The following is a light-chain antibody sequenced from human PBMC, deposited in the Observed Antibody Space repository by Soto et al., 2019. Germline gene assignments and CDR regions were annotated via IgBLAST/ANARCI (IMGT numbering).Light chain of an antibody. CDR1: QSISTE. V-gene: IGKV3-15*01. Sequence: EIVMPQSPATLSVSPGERATLSCRASQSISTELAWYQQKPVQPPRLLIYSASTRATGVPARFPGSGSGSDFTLTISGLQSEDFADYYCQQGHNWPLTFGQGTRLE. CDR3: QQGHNWPLT. J-gene: IGKJ2*01. CDR2: SAS.